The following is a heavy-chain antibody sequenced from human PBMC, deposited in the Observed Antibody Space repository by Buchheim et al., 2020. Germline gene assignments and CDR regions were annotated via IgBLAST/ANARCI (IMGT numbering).Heavy chain of an antibody. CDR3: AKVGSSAYFFES. J-gene: IGHJ4*02. CDR2: INGRGDNT. V-gene: IGHV3-23*01. CDR1: GFTFTSYL. Sequence: EVGLLESGGSLAQPGGSLILSCAASGFTFTSYLMMWVRQGPGKGLECVSTINGRGDNTYYADSVKGRFIISRDTSRTTFCLRMDSLRVEDTAIYYCAKVGSSAYFFESWGRGTL.